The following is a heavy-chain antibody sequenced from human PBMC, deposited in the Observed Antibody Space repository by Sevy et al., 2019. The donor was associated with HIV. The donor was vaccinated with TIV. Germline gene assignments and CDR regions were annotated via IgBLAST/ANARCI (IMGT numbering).Heavy chain of an antibody. CDR3: ARVXXXFGXXXX. D-gene: IGHD3-10*01. Sequence: SETLSLTCTVSGGPISNPDYNWSWIRQSPGKGLEWLGYIYYSGNTYYSPSLRSPISISIDTSKNQFSLTLMSVTAADTAVYFCARVXXXFGXXXXXGXGALVTVSS. V-gene: IGHV4-30-4*01. CDR1: GGPISNPDYN. CDR2: IYYSGNT. J-gene: IGHJ4*01.